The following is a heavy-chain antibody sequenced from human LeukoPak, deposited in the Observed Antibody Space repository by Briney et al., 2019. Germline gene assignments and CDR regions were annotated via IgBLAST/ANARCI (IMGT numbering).Heavy chain of an antibody. V-gene: IGHV4-4*07. J-gene: IGHJ4*02. CDR2: IYTSGST. CDR1: GRPIQLYH. D-gene: IGHD2-15*01. Sequence: PWETLSLPCTVWGRPIQLYHGLCMRQPAGGGLVWISRIYTSGSTNYNPSLKSRVTMSVDTSKNQFSLKLSSVTAADTAVYYCARDALYCSGGSCYFDYWGQGTLVTVSS. CDR3: ARDALYCSGGSCYFDY.